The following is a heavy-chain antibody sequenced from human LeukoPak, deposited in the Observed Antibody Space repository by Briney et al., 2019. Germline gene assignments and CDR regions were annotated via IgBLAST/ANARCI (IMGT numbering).Heavy chain of an antibody. Sequence: PGGSLPLSCASSGWIDSSNHMSWVGQAAGKGLKGVSIIYSGGTTYYADSVNGGFTISRDNSKITLYLQMNTLRAEDTAVYYCARDADYGGSRDGFDVWGRGTIVTVSS. CDR2: IYSGGTT. V-gene: IGHV3-53*01. CDR3: ARDADYGGSRDGFDV. CDR1: GWIDSSNH. J-gene: IGHJ3*01. D-gene: IGHD4-23*01.